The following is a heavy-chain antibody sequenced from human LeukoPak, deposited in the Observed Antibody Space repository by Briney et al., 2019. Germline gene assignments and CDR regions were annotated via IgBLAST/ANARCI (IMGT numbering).Heavy chain of an antibody. V-gene: IGHV3-48*03. Sequence: PGGSLRLSCAASGFTFSSYELNWVRQAPGKGLEWVSYISSSGRNIYYADSVKGRFTISRGNAKNSLYLQMNSLRAEDTAVYYCARDLVQLWSKGYWGQGTLVTVSS. CDR3: ARDLVQLWSKGY. CDR1: GFTFSSYE. J-gene: IGHJ4*02. CDR2: ISSSGRNI. D-gene: IGHD5-18*01.